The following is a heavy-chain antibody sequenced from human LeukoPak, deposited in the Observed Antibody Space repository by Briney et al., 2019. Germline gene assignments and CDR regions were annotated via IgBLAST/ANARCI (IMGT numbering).Heavy chain of an antibody. Sequence: PGGSLRLSCAASGFTFSSYAMHWVRQAPGEGLEWVAVISYDGNNKYYEDSVKGRFTISRDNSKNTLYLQMNSLRAEDTALYYCAKRHYDSSGYKYVQHWGQGTLVTVSS. CDR3: AKRHYDSSGYKYVQH. CDR2: ISYDGNNK. V-gene: IGHV3-30*18. D-gene: IGHD3-22*01. J-gene: IGHJ1*01. CDR1: GFTFSSYA.